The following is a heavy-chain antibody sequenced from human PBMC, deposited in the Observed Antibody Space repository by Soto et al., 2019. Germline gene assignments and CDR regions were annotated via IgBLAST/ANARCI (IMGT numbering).Heavy chain of an antibody. V-gene: IGHV3-11*05. CDR3: ATDFRRFDM. Sequence: GGSLRLSCSASGITFTDSYMSWVRQSPGKGLEWISYINSGSNYIKYSDSVRGRFTISRDNAKKLLFLQMNDPRVEDTGIYFCATDFRRFDMWGQGTLVTVSS. CDR1: GITFTDSY. CDR2: INSGSNYI. D-gene: IGHD3-9*01. J-gene: IGHJ4*02.